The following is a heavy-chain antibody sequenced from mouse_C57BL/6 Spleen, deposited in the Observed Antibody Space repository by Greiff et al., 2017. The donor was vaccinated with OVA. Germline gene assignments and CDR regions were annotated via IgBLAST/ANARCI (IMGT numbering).Heavy chain of an antibody. Sequence: QVQLQQPGAELVMPGASVKLSCKASGYTFTSYWMHWVKQRPGQGLEWIGEIDPSDSYTTYNQKFKGKSTLTVDKSSITAYMQLSSLTSEDSAVYYCARHYAMDYWGQGTSVTVSS. CDR3: ARHYAMDY. J-gene: IGHJ4*01. V-gene: IGHV1-69*01. CDR2: IDPSDSYT. CDR1: GYTFTSYW.